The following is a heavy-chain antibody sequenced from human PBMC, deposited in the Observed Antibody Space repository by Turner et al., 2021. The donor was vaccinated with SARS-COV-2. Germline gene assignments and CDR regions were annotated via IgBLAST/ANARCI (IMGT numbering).Heavy chain of an antibody. Sequence: EVQLVESGGGLIQPGWSLRLSCAASGFTVSSNYMSWVRKAPGKGLEWVSIIYSGGSTYNADSVKGRFTISRDNYKNTLYLQMNSLRAEDTAVYYCARVGSYGRRDVDYWGQGTLVTVSS. CDR3: ARVGSYGRRDVDY. J-gene: IGHJ4*02. V-gene: IGHV3-53*01. CDR2: IYSGGST. D-gene: IGHD5-18*01. CDR1: GFTVSSNY.